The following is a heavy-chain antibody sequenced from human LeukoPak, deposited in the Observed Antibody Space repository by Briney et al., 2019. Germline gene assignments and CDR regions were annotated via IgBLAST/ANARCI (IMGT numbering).Heavy chain of an antibody. CDR3: ARGELWFGELLGY. CDR2: IYYSGST. Sequence: SETLSLTCPVSAGSISSSSYYWGWIRQPPGKGLEWIGSIYYSGSTYYNPSLKSRVTISVDTSKNQLSLKLSSVNAADTAVYYCARGELWFGELLGYWGQGTLVTVSS. V-gene: IGHV4-39*07. D-gene: IGHD3-10*01. J-gene: IGHJ4*02. CDR1: AGSISSSSYY.